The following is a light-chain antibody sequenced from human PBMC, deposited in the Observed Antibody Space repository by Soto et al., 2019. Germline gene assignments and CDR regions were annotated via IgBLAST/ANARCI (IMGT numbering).Light chain of an antibody. V-gene: IGKV3-15*01. Sequence: EIVMAQSPATLSVSPGERATLSCRAGQSVSANLAWYQQKPGQAPRLLIYAASTWATGVPASFSGSGSGTEFTLTISSLQSEDFAVYYCQQYDSWPLTFGGGTNVDIK. CDR1: QSVSAN. CDR2: AAS. CDR3: QQYDSWPLT. J-gene: IGKJ4*01.